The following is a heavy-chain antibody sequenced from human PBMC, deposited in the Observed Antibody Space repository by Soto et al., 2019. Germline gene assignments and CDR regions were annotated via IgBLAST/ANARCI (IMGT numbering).Heavy chain of an antibody. V-gene: IGHV3-53*02. CDR3: ATSYYFDHIQH. D-gene: IGHD3-22*01. J-gene: IGHJ1*01. CDR2: IYSGGST. CDR1: GFTVSSNY. Sequence: EVQLVETGGGLMQPGGSLRLSCAASGFTVSSNYMSWVRKAPGQGLEWVSVIYSGGSTYYADSVKGRFTISRDNSKNPLYLQMNSLRAEDTAVYYCATSYYFDHIQHWGQGTLVTVSS.